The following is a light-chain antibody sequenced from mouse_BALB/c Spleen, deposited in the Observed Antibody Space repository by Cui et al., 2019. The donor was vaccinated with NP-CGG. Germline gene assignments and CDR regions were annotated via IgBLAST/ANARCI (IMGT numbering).Light chain of an antibody. V-gene: IGLV1*01. CDR2: GTN. CDR1: TGAVITSNY. Sequence: HGLLTQESALTTSPGETVTFTCRSSTGAVITSNYANWVQEKPDHLFTGLIGGTNNRAPGVPARFSGSLIGDKAALTITGAQTEDDAMYFCALWYSNHWVFGGGTKLTVL. CDR3: ALWYSNHWV. J-gene: IGLJ1*01.